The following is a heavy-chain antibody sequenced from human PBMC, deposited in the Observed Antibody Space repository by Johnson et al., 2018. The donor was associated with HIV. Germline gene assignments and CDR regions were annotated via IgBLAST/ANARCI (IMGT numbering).Heavy chain of an antibody. CDR2: ISWNSGSI. D-gene: IGHD1-26*01. V-gene: IGHV3-9*01. Sequence: VHLVESGGGLVQPGRSLRLSCTASGFTFDDYAMHWVRQAPGKGLEWVSGISWNSGSIGYADSVKGRFTISRDNAKNSLYMQMNSLRAEDTALYYCAKDRLVGAMGCAFDIWGQGTMVTVSS. J-gene: IGHJ3*02. CDR3: AKDRLVGAMGCAFDI. CDR1: GFTFDDYA.